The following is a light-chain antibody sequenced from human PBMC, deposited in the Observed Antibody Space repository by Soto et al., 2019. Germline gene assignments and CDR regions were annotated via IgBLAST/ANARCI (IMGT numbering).Light chain of an antibody. Sequence: DLVMTQSPLSLPVTPGEPASISCRSSQSLLHSNGYYYLDWYMQKPGQSPQLLIYLGSNRASGVPDRFTGSGSGTDFTLKIIRVEAEDVGVYYCMQTLQTWTFGQGTKVEIK. V-gene: IGKV2-28*01. CDR2: LGS. J-gene: IGKJ1*01. CDR1: QSLLHSNGYYY. CDR3: MQTLQTWT.